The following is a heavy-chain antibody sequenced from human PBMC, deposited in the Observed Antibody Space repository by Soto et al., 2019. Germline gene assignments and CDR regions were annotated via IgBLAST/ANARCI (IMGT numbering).Heavy chain of an antibody. CDR3: AKVFWLAAAGQAPDFDY. D-gene: IGHD6-13*01. CDR1: GFTFSSYA. CDR2: ISGSGGST. Sequence: EVQLLESGGGLVQPGGSLRLSCAASGFTFSSYAMSWVRQAPGKGLEWVSAISGSGGSTYYADSVKGRFTISRDNSKNTLYLQMNSLRAEDTAVYYCAKVFWLAAAGQAPDFDYWGQGTLVTVSS. J-gene: IGHJ4*02. V-gene: IGHV3-23*01.